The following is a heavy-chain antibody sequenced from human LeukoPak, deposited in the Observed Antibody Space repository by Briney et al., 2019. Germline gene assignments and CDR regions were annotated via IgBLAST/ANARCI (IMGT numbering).Heavy chain of an antibody. Sequence: KASETLSLTCAVYGGSFSGYYWSWIRQPPGKGLEWIGEINHSGSTNYNPSLKSRVTISVDTSKNQFSLKLSSVTAADTAVYYCARHKAYYYGSGSRPFDYWGQGTLVTVSS. V-gene: IGHV4-34*01. CDR3: ARHKAYYYGSGSRPFDY. D-gene: IGHD3-10*01. CDR2: INHSGST. CDR1: GGSFSGYY. J-gene: IGHJ4*02.